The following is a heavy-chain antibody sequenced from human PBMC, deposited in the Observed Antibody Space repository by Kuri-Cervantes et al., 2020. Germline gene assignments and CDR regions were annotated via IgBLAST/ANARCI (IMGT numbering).Heavy chain of an antibody. J-gene: IGHJ6*02. CDR1: GYTFTSYD. CDR2: MNPNSGNT. D-gene: IGHD3-3*01. CDR3: ARGPDFWSGYYSTYYGMDV. V-gene: IGHV1-8*01. Sequence: ASVKVSCKASGYTFTSYDINWVRQATGQGLEWMGWMNPNSGNTGYAQKFQGRVTMTRNTSISTAYMELSSLRSEDMAVYYCARGPDFWSGYYSTYYGMDVWGQGTTVTVSS.